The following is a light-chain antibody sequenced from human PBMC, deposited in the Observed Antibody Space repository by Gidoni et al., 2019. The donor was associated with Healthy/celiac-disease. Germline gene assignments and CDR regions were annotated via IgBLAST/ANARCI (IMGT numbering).Light chain of an antibody. CDR2: GAS. Sequence: EIGLTQSPGTLYLSPGERATLSCRASQRVSSSYLAWYQQKPGQAPRLLIYGASSRATGIPDTFSGSGSGTDFTLTISRLEPEDFAVYYCQQYGSSPLTFGGGTKVEIK. V-gene: IGKV3-20*01. CDR1: QRVSSSY. CDR3: QQYGSSPLT. J-gene: IGKJ4*01.